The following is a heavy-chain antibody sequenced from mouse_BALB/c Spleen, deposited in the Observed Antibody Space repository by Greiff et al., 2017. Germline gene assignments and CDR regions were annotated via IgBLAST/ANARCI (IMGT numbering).Heavy chain of an antibody. J-gene: IGHJ4*01. V-gene: IGHV1S81*02. D-gene: IGHD2-1*01. CDR1: GYTFTSYY. CDR2: INPSNGGT. CDR3: TRALIYYDYYAMDY. Sequence: QVQLKQSGAELVKPGASVKLSCKASGYTFTSYYMYWVKQRPGQGLEWIGEINPSNGGTNFNEKFKSKATLTVDKSSSTAYMQLSSLTSEDSAVYYCTRALIYYDYYAMDYWGQGTSVTDSS.